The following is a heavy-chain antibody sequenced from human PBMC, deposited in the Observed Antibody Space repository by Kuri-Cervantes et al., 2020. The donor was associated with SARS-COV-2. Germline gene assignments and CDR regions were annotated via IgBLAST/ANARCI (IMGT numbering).Heavy chain of an antibody. CDR1: GYSISSGYY. CDR2: IYHSGST. CDR3: ARGRGRRIAVAGYLFDY. D-gene: IGHD6-19*01. Sequence: ESLKISCTVSGYSISSGYYWGWIRQPPGKGLEWIGSIYHSGSTNYNPSLKSRVTISVDTSKNQFSLKLSSVTAADTAVYYCARGRGRRIAVAGYLFDYWGQGTLVTVSS. J-gene: IGHJ4*02. V-gene: IGHV4-38-2*02.